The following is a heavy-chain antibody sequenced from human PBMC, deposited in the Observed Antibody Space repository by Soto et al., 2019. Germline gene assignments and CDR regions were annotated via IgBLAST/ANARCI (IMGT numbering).Heavy chain of an antibody. CDR1: GFTFSSYA. D-gene: IGHD1-26*01. J-gene: IGHJ4*02. CDR3: ARGSYGGNKPTDY. V-gene: IGHV3-23*01. Sequence: GGSLRLSCAASGFTFSSYAMSWVRQAPGKGLEWVSAISGSGGSTYYADSVKGRFTISRDNSKNTLYLQMNSLRAEDTAVYYCARGSYGGNKPTDYWGQGTLVTVSS. CDR2: ISGSGGST.